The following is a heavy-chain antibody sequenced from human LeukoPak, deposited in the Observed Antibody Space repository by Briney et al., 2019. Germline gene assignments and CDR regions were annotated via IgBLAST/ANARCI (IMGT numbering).Heavy chain of an antibody. V-gene: IGHV4-30-4*01. CDR3: ARRTMVRGVPLGFDY. J-gene: IGHJ4*02. CDR1: GGSISSYY. Sequence: PSETLSLTCTVSGGSISSYYWSWIRQPPGKGLEWIGYIYYSGSTYYNPSLKSRVTISVDTSKNQLSLKLSSVTAADTAVYYCARRTMVRGVPLGFDYWGQGTLVTVSS. CDR2: IYYSGST. D-gene: IGHD3-10*01.